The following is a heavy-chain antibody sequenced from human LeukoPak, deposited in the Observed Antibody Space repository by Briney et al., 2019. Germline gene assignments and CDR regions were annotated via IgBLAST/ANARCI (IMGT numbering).Heavy chain of an antibody. J-gene: IGHJ4*02. D-gene: IGHD6-19*01. CDR3: ARDLGNTGWYTFEY. CDR1: GDSVSSLNGA. Sequence: SQTLSVTCAISGDSVSSLNGAWNWIRQSPSRGLEWLGRTYYRSKWYSDYAPSMRGRISINVDTSKNQFSLQLNSVTPEDTAVYYCARDLGNTGWYTFEYWGQGTLVTVSS. V-gene: IGHV6-1*01. CDR2: TYYRSKWYS.